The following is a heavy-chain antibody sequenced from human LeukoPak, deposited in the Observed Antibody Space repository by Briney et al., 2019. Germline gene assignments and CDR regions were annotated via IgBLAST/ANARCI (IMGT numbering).Heavy chain of an antibody. D-gene: IGHD5-18*01. CDR1: GGSISSGGYS. J-gene: IGHJ4*02. V-gene: IGHV4-30-2*01. Sequence: SETLSLTCAVSGGSISSGGYSWSWIRQPPGKGLEGIGYIYHSGSTYYNPSLKSRVTISVDRSKNQFSLKLSSVTAADTAVYYCARSTAMVHFDYWGQGTLVTVSS. CDR2: IYHSGST. CDR3: ARSTAMVHFDY.